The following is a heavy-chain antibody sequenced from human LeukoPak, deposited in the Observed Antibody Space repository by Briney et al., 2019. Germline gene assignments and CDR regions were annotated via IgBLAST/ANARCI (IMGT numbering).Heavy chain of an antibody. J-gene: IGHJ4*02. V-gene: IGHV4-39*07. CDR2: IYYSEST. CDR1: GGSINSNSYY. D-gene: IGHD4-17*01. Sequence: PSETLSLTCTVSGGSINSNSYYWGWIRQPPGKGLEWIGSIYYSESTYQNPSLKSRVTISVDTSKNQLSLKLSSVTAADTAVYYCARIPTVTFFDYWGQGTLVTVSS. CDR3: ARIPTVTFFDY.